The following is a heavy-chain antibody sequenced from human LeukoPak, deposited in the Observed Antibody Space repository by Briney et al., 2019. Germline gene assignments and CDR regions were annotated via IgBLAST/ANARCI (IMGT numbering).Heavy chain of an antibody. CDR2: IYYSGST. CDR3: ANGKGFYAFDV. D-gene: IGHD4-17*01. J-gene: IGHJ3*01. CDR1: GGSISSYY. V-gene: IGHV4-59*08. Sequence: PSETLFLTCTDSGGSISSYYWSWIRQPPGKGLEWIGYIYYSGSTNYNPSLKSRVTISVDTSKNQFSLKLSSVTAADTAVYYCANGKGFYAFDVWGQGTMVTVSS.